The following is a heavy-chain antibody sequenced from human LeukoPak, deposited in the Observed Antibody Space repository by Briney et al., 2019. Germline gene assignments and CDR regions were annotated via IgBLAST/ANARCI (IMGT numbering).Heavy chain of an antibody. D-gene: IGHD4-23*01. V-gene: IGHV1-2*02. CDR2: INPNSGGT. Sequence: ASVNVSCKASGYTFTGYYMHWVRQAPGQGREWMGWINPNSGGTNYAQKFQGRVTMTRDTTISTAYIELSRLRFDDTAVYYCARSEGGNNRRFDYWGQGTLVTVSS. J-gene: IGHJ4*02. CDR3: ARSEGGNNRRFDY. CDR1: GYTFTGYY.